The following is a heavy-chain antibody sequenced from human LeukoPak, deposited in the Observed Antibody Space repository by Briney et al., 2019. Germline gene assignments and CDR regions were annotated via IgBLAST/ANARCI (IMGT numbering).Heavy chain of an antibody. V-gene: IGHV3-21*04. J-gene: IGHJ6*02. CDR2: ITDSGSYI. CDR1: GFSLSCCA. Sequence: PGGSLRLSYAASGFSLSCCAMSWIRQAPGKGLEWVSSITDSGSYIYYAESVKGRFTSSRDNAKNSLYLQMNSLRDEDTALYYCARDASGWSRGVWGQVTTVTVSS. D-gene: IGHD6-19*01. CDR3: ARDASGWSRGV.